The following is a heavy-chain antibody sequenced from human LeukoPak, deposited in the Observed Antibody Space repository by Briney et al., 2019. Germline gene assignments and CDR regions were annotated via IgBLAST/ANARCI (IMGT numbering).Heavy chain of an antibody. CDR2: ISSSSSTI. J-gene: IGHJ5*02. CDR3: ARDRLRGDDGRYFDP. CDR1: GFTFRSYS. D-gene: IGHD4-17*01. V-gene: IGHV3-48*02. Sequence: PGGSLRLSCEASGFTFRSYSMNWVRQAPGKGLEWVSYISSSSSTIYYADSVKGRFTISRDNAKNSLYLQMNSLRDEDTAVYYCARDRLRGDDGRYFDPWGQGTLVTVSS.